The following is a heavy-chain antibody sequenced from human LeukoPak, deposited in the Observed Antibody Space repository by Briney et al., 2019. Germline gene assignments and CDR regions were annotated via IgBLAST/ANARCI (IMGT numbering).Heavy chain of an antibody. D-gene: IGHD2-2*01. V-gene: IGHV3-53*01. CDR2: IYSGGTT. CDR3: AKTYCSSTSCYFDF. J-gene: IGHJ4*02. CDR1: GFTVSSNH. Sequence: GGSLRLSCAASGFTVSSNHMSWVRQAPGKGLEWVSVIYSGGTTYYADSVKGRFTISRDNSKNTLYLQMNSLRAEDTAVYYCAKTYCSSTSCYFDFWGQGTLVTVSS.